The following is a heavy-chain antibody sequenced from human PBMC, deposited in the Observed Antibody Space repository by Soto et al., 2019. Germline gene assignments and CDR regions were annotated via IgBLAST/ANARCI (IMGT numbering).Heavy chain of an antibody. Sequence: GGALRLSCAASGFTFSSYSMHWVRQAPGKGLEWVSSISCTTSYIYYADSVKGRFTISRDNAKNSLYLQMNSLRAEDTAVYYCARDLWGYCGADCYPLDVWGQGT. CDR3: ARDLWGYCGADCYPLDV. CDR1: GFTFSSYS. D-gene: IGHD2-21*02. CDR2: ISCTTSYI. J-gene: IGHJ6*02. V-gene: IGHV3-21*01.